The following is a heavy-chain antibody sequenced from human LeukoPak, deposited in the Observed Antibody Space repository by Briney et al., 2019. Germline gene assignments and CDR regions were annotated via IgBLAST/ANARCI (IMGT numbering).Heavy chain of an antibody. V-gene: IGHV1-8*03. CDR1: GYTFTSYD. J-gene: IGHJ6*03. Sequence: GASVKVSCKASGYTFTSYDINWVRQATGQGLECMGWMNPNSGNTGYEQKFQGRVTITRNTSISTAYMELSSLRSEDTAVYYCARGPSGAHNYYMDVWGKGTTVTVSS. CDR3: ARGPSGAHNYYMDV. D-gene: IGHD1-26*01. CDR2: MNPNSGNT.